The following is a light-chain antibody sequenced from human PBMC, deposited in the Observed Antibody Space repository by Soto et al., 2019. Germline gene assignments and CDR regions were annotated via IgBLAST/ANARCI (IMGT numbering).Light chain of an antibody. V-gene: IGKV1-5*03. CDR2: KAS. CDR1: QTISSW. J-gene: IGKJ1*01. Sequence: DIPMTQSPSTLAGSLGDRVNIPFRASQTISSWLAWYQQKPGKAPKLLIYKASTLKSGVPSRFSGSGSGTEFTLTISSLQPDDFATYYCQHYNSYSEAFGQGTKVDI. CDR3: QHYNSYSEA.